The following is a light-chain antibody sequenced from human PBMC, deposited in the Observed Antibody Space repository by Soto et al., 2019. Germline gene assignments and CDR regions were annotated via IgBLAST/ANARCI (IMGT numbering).Light chain of an antibody. CDR2: AAS. J-gene: IGKJ2*01. Sequence: DIQMTQSPSSLSASVGDRVTITCRASQTISSSLNWYQQKPGKAPDLLIYAASNLQSGVPSRFSGSRSGSEFTLTISSLQPEDFATYYCQQSYSSPQMYTFGQGTRLEIK. V-gene: IGKV1-39*01. CDR1: QTISSS. CDR3: QQSYSSPQMYT.